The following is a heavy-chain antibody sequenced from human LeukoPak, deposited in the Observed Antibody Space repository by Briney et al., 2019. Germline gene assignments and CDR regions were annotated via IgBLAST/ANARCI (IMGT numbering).Heavy chain of an antibody. CDR3: ARGSAIVVVPAADAFDI. CDR1: GYTFTGYY. Sequence: ASVKVSCKASGYTFTGYYMHWVRRAPGQGLEWMGWISAYNGNTNYAQKLQGRVTMTTDTSTSTAYMELRSLRSDDTAVYYCARGSAIVVVPAADAFDIWGQGTMVTVSS. V-gene: IGHV1-18*04. D-gene: IGHD2-2*01. J-gene: IGHJ3*02. CDR2: ISAYNGNT.